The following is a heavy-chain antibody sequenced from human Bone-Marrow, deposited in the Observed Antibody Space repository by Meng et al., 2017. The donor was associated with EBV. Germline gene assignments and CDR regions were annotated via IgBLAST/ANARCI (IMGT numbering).Heavy chain of an antibody. CDR1: GGTFRSDA. CDR3: ASESGRGFTPDY. Sequence: VQWVQSGAGVKKPGSSVKVSCKTSGGTFRSDAISWVRQAPGQGLEWMGGLIPMSDAPHYAQKFQGRVTITADESTSTHYMDLSGLRSEDTAVYYCASESGRGFTPDYWGQGTMVTVS. CDR2: LIPMSDAP. V-gene: IGHV1-69*01. D-gene: IGHD3-10*01. J-gene: IGHJ4*02.